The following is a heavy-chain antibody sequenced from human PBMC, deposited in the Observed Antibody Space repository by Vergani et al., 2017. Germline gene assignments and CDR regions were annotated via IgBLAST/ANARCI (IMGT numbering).Heavy chain of an antibody. CDR2: ISAYNGNT. Sequence: QVQLVQSGAEVKKPGASVKVSCKASGYTFTSYGISWVRKAPGQGLEWMGWISAYNGNTNYAQKLQGRVTMTTDTSTSTAYMELSSLRSEDTAVYYCARYEIWFGELWRRGVNYYYMDVWGKGTTVTVSS. D-gene: IGHD3-10*01. J-gene: IGHJ6*03. CDR1: GYTFTSYG. CDR3: ARYEIWFGELWRRGVNYYYMDV. V-gene: IGHV1-18*01.